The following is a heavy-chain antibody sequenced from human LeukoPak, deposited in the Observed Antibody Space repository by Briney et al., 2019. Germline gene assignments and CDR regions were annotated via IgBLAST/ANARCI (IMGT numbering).Heavy chain of an antibody. CDR2: ISSSSSYI. J-gene: IGHJ4*02. Sequence: GGSLRLSCAASGFTFSGFGMNWVRQAPGKGLEWVSSISSSSSYIYYADSVKGRFTISRDNAKNSLYLQMNSLRAEDTAVYYCARVWQWLDWGQGTLVTVSS. CDR1: GFTFSGFG. D-gene: IGHD6-19*01. V-gene: IGHV3-21*04. CDR3: ARVWQWLD.